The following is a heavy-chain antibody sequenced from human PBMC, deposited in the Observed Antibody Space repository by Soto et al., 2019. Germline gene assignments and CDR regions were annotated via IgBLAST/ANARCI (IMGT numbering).Heavy chain of an antibody. CDR3: ARDRDSYDNPVCTD. V-gene: IGHV4-30-4*01. Sequence: PSETLSLTCTVSCDSISSGDYYWSWIRQPPGKGLEWIGYIYYTGSTYYNPSLKSRVTMSVDTSKNQFSLRLSSVTAADTAVYYCARDRDSYDNPVCTDLGQGTLMTVS. J-gene: IGHJ4*02. CDR2: IYYTGST. CDR1: CDSISSGDYY. D-gene: IGHD3-22*01.